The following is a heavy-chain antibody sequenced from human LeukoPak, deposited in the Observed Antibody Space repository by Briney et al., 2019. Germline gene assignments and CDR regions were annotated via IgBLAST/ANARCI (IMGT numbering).Heavy chain of an antibody. CDR3: ARGSVQLWLRDTYYYMDV. CDR2: INWNGRIT. CDR1: GFTFDDYA. V-gene: IGHV3-20*04. D-gene: IGHD5-18*01. J-gene: IGHJ6*03. Sequence: GGSLRLSCAATGFTFDDYAMNWVRQVPGRGLEWVSGINWNGRITEYADSVKDRFTISRQNTKNSLYLYMNNLGGEDTALYFCARGSVQLWLRDTYYYMDVWGKGTTVTVSS.